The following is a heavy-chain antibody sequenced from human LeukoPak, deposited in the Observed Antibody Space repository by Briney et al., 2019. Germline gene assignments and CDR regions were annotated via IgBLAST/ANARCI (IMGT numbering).Heavy chain of an antibody. V-gene: IGHV4-59*06. CDR1: GGSISSHY. CDR2: IYYSGST. J-gene: IGHJ4*02. Sequence: PSETLSLTCTVSGGSISSHYWSWIRQHPGKGLEWIGYIYYSGSTYYNPSLKSRVTISVDTSKNQFSLKLSSVTAADTAVYYCARERGYCSSTSCRYYFDYWGQGTLVTVSS. CDR3: ARERGYCSSTSCRYYFDY. D-gene: IGHD2-2*01.